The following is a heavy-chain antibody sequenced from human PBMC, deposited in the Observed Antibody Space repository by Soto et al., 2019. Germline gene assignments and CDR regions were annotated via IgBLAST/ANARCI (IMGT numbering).Heavy chain of an antibody. V-gene: IGHV3-23*01. CDR1: GFTFSSYA. J-gene: IGHJ6*02. CDR3: AGGDCSSTSCYRYYYYGMDV. D-gene: IGHD2-2*01. CDR2: ISGSGGST. Sequence: EVQLLESGGGLVQPGGSLRLSCAASGFTFSSYAMSWVRQAPGKGLEWVSAISGSGGSTYYADSVKGRFTISRDNSKNTLYLQMNSLRAEDTAVYYCAGGDCSSTSCYRYYYYGMDVWGQGTTVTVSS.